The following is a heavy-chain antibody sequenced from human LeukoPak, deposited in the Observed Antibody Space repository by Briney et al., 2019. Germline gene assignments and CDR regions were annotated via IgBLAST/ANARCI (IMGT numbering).Heavy chain of an antibody. CDR1: GFTFSNYL. CDR2: INQDGSEK. Sequence: PGGSLRLSCSASGFTFSNYLMSWVRQAPGRRLEWVANINQDGSEKYYVDPVKGRFTISRDNAKNSLYLQMNSLRAEDTAVYYCARERQWLVVYYYMDVWGKGTTVSVSS. V-gene: IGHV3-7*01. J-gene: IGHJ6*03. D-gene: IGHD6-19*01. CDR3: ARERQWLVVYYYMDV.